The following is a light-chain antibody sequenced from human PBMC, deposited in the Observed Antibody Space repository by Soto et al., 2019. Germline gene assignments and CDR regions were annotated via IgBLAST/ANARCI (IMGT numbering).Light chain of an antibody. J-gene: IGLJ2*01. CDR2: DVT. CDR1: STDVGGYDF. Sequence: QSALTQPPSASGSPGQSVTISCTGASTDVGGYDFVSWYQQHPGKAPKLMIYDVTKRPSGVPYRFSGSKSGNTASLTVSGRKADDEADYFCPSYAGSRLPVAFGGGNKVNVL. CDR3: PSYAGSRLPVA. V-gene: IGLV2-8*01.